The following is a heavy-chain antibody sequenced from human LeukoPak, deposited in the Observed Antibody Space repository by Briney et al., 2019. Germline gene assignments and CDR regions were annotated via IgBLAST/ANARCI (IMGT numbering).Heavy chain of an antibody. CDR1: GGSISSFY. Sequence: SETLSLTCSVSGGSISSFYCNWMRQPAGKGLEWIGRIYTSGTTTYNPSLKSRVTMSVDTSKNQFSLKLSSVTAADTAVYYCARDRTSSFDYWGQGALVTVSS. V-gene: IGHV4-4*07. CDR3: ARDRTSSFDY. J-gene: IGHJ4*02. CDR2: IYTSGTT. D-gene: IGHD2-8*01.